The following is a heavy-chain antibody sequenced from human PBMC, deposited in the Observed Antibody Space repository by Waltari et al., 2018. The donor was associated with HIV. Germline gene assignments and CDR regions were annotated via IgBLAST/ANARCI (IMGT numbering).Heavy chain of an antibody. D-gene: IGHD3-10*01. CDR1: GFSFSIYA. V-gene: IGHV3-33*04. J-gene: IGHJ3*02. CDR2: SWFESTNK. Sequence: QVQLVESGGGVVQPGRSLRLSCAASGFSFSIYAMHWVRQGLGKGLEWVAVSWFESTNKYYVDSVKGRFTVSRDNSENKVYLQMNSLRADDTAVYYCARGRGRAFDIWGQGTMVIVSS. CDR3: ARGRGRAFDI.